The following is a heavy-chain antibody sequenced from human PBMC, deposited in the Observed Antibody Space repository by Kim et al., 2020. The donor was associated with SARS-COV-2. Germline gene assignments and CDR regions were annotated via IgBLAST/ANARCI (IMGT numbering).Heavy chain of an antibody. CDR3: ARLDFWSGYRLRY. D-gene: IGHD3-3*01. V-gene: IGHV4-39*01. CDR1: GGSISSSSYY. Sequence: SETLSLTCTVSGGSISSSSYYWGWIRQPPGKGLEWIGNIYYSGSTYYNPSLKSRVTISVDTSKNQFSLKLSSVTAADTAVYYCARLDFWSGYRLRYWGRGTLVTVSS. J-gene: IGHJ4*02. CDR2: IYYSGST.